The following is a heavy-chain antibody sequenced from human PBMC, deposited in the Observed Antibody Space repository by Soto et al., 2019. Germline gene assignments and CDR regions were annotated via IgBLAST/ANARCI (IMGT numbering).Heavy chain of an antibody. D-gene: IGHD5-18*01. Sequence: SETLSLTCTVSGGSISSGGYYWSWIRQHPGKGLEWIGYIYYSGSTYYNPSLKSRVTTSVDTSKNQFSLKLSSVTAADKAVYYCARARGGYSYGRGYNWFDPWGQGTLVTVSS. CDR2: IYYSGST. CDR3: ARARGGYSYGRGYNWFDP. CDR1: GGSISSGGYY. V-gene: IGHV4-31*03. J-gene: IGHJ5*02.